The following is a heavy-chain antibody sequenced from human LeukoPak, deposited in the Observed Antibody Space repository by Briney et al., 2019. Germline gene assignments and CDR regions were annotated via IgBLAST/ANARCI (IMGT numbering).Heavy chain of an antibody. J-gene: IGHJ4*02. CDR1: GFTFSDYY. CDR2: ISNSGGTI. CDR3: AREGPRGNSQFDY. D-gene: IGHD2/OR15-2a*01. V-gene: IGHV3-11*04. Sequence: GGSLRLSCAASGFTFSDYYMCWIRQAPGKGLEWVSFISNSGGTIYYADSVKGRFTISRDNVKNSLYLQMNSLRAEDTAIYYCAREGPRGNSQFDYWGQGTLVTVSS.